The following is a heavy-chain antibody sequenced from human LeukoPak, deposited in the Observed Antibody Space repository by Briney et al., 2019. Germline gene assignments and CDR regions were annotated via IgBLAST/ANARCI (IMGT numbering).Heavy chain of an antibody. CDR2: IDPSDSYT. CDR1: GYSFTSYW. V-gene: IGHV5-10-1*04. J-gene: IGHJ4*02. Sequence: GESLRISCKGSGYSFTSYWISWVRQMPGKGLEWMGRIDPSDSYTNYSPSFQGQVTISADKSISTAYLQWSSLKASDTAMYYCARRVTTMVRGVTAYYFDYWGQGTLVTVSS. D-gene: IGHD3-10*01. CDR3: ARRVTTMVRGVTAYYFDY.